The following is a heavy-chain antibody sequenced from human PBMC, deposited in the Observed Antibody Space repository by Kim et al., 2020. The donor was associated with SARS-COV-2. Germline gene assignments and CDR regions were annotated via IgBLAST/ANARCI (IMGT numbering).Heavy chain of an antibody. Sequence: GGSLRLSCAASGFTFSSYGMHWVRQAPGKGLEWVAVIWYDGSNKYYADSVKGRFTISRDNYKNTLYLQMNSLSAEDTAVYYCARDSYYYDSSGYAFDIWG. V-gene: IGHV3-33*01. CDR2: IWYDGSNK. CDR1: GFTFSSYG. J-gene: IGHJ3*02. CDR3: ARDSYYYDSSGYAFDI. D-gene: IGHD3-22*01.